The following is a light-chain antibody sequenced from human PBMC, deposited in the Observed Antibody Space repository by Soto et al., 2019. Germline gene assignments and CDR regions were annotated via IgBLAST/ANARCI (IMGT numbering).Light chain of an antibody. Sequence: QSVLTQPRSVSGSPGQSVTISCTGTSNDVGGYNYVSWYQQHPDKAPRLMIYDVSKRPSGVPDRFSGSKSGNTASLTISGLQAEDEADYYCCSHAGMFTWVFGGGTKLTVL. CDR3: CSHAGMFTWV. CDR1: SNDVGGYNY. J-gene: IGLJ3*02. V-gene: IGLV2-11*01. CDR2: DVS.